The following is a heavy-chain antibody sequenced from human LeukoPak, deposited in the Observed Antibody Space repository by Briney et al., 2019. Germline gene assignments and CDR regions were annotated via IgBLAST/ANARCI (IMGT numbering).Heavy chain of an antibody. CDR1: GRTFSSYA. Sequence: SVKVSCKASGRTFSSYAISWVRQAPGQGRESMGGIIPIFGTANYAQKFQGRVTITADESTSTAYMELSSLRSEDTAVYYCATRAIQLSAFDYWGQGTLVTVSS. J-gene: IGHJ4*02. CDR2: IIPIFGTA. V-gene: IGHV1-69*01. CDR3: ATRAIQLSAFDY. D-gene: IGHD5-18*01.